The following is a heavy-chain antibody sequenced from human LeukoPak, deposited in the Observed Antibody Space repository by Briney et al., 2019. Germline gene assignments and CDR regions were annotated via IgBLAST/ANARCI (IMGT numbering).Heavy chain of an antibody. D-gene: IGHD5-18*01. V-gene: IGHV4-59*01. J-gene: IGHJ4*02. Sequence: SETLSLTCTVSGGSINSYYWSWIRQAPGKGLEWLGYIYYSGRTGYNPSLKSPVTISVDTSKNQFSLKLNSVTAADTAVYYCARFGYYSFGYWGQGTLVTVSS. CDR3: ARFGYYSFGY. CDR2: IYYSGRT. CDR1: GGSINSYY.